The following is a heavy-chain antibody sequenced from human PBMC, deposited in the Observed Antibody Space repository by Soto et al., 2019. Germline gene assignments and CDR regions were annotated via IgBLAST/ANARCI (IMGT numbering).Heavy chain of an antibody. CDR1: GFTFSSYA. Sequence: QVQLVESGGGVVQPGRSLRLSCAASGFTFSSYAMHWVRQAPGKGLEWVAVISYDGSNKYYADSVKGRFTISRDNSKNTLDLQMNSLRAEDTAVYYCARDMVRGVGGFDYWGQGTLVTVSS. J-gene: IGHJ4*02. CDR2: ISYDGSNK. D-gene: IGHD3-10*01. V-gene: IGHV3-30-3*01. CDR3: ARDMVRGVGGFDY.